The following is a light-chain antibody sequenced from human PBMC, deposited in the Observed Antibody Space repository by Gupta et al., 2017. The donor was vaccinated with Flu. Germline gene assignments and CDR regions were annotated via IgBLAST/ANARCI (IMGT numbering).Light chain of an antibody. CDR1: QSIGSS. CDR3: HQSRDLPHT. V-gene: IGKV6-21*01. Sequence: EVVLTQSPEFQSVTPKERVTITCRASQSIGSSLHWYQQRPNQSPKLLIKHASQSLSGVPSRFSGSGFGTDFTLIIDSLEAEDAATYYCHQSRDLPHTFGQGTKLEIK. CDR2: HAS. J-gene: IGKJ2*01.